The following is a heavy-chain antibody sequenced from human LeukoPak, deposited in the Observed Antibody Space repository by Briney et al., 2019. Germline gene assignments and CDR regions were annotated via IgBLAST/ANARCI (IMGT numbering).Heavy chain of an antibody. CDR1: GFTFSSYG. Sequence: GGSLRLSCAASGFTFSSYGMHWVRQAPGKGLEWVSSISTGSSYMYYADSVKGRFTISRDNAKNSLYLQMDSLTVDDTAVYYCARHDLLSGYYSLDYWGQGTLVTVSS. D-gene: IGHD3-3*01. V-gene: IGHV3-21*06. CDR2: ISTGSSYM. J-gene: IGHJ4*02. CDR3: ARHDLLSGYYSLDY.